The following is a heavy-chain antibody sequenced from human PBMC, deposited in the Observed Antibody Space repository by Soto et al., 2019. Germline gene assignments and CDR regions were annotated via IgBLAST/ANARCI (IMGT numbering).Heavy chain of an antibody. V-gene: IGHV3-53*02. CDR2: IHSDANT. Sequence: EVQLVETGGGFIQPGGSQRLSCAASGFNVSSNSMIWVRQAPGKGLEWLSLIHSDANTKYADSVKGRFTISRDSFENTVYLQMNSLRAEDTAVYYCARHVWLESWGQGTLVTVSS. CDR3: ARHVWLES. CDR1: GFNVSSNS. J-gene: IGHJ5*01.